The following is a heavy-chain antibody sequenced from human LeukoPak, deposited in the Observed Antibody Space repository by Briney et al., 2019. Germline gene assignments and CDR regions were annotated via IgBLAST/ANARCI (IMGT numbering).Heavy chain of an antibody. J-gene: IGHJ1*01. Sequence: SVKVSCKASGGTFSSYAISWVRQAPGQGLEWMGGIIPIFGTANYAQKFQGRVTITADESTSTAYMELSSLRSEDTAVYYCARDSSEFRSLLFHWGQGTLVTVSS. D-gene: IGHD1-14*01. CDR1: GGTFSSYA. V-gene: IGHV1-69*13. CDR3: ARDSSEFRSLLFH. CDR2: IIPIFGTA.